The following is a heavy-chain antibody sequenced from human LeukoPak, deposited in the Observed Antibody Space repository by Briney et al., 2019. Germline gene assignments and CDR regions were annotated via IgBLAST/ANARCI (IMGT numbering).Heavy chain of an antibody. CDR3: ARLAVAEPNWFDP. V-gene: IGHV4-59*01. CDR1: GGSISSYY. CDR2: IYHSGST. D-gene: IGHD6-19*01. Sequence: SETLSLTCTVSGGSISSYYWSWIRQPPAKGLEWIGYIYHSGSTNYNPSLKSRVTISVDTSKNQFSLKLSSVTAADTAVYYCARLAVAEPNWFDPWGQGTLVTVSS. J-gene: IGHJ5*02.